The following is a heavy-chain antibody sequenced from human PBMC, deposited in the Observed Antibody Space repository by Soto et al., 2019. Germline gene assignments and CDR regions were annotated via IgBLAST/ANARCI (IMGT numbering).Heavy chain of an antibody. CDR1: GGTFSSYA. CDR3: ARSQGGSSSLDIYYYYYYGMDV. D-gene: IGHD2-15*01. Sequence: QVQLVQSGAEVKKPGSSVKVSCKAPGGTFSSYAISWVRQAPGQGPEWMGGIIPIFGTAKYAQKFQGRVTITADESTSTGYIELSSLRSEDTAVYYCARSQGGSSSLDIYYYYYYGMDVWGQGTTVTVSS. V-gene: IGHV1-69*01. J-gene: IGHJ6*02. CDR2: IIPIFGTA.